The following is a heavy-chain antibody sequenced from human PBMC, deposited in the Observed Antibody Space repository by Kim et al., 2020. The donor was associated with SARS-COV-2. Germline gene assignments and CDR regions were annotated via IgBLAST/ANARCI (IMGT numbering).Heavy chain of an antibody. J-gene: IGHJ3*02. Sequence: GGSRRLSCAASGFTFSSSWMTWVRQAPGKGLEWVANIKQDGNQKYYVDSVKGRFTISRDNAKNSLYLQMNSLRAEDTAVYYCARDGDLYSSGKDAFDIWGQGTMVTVSS. CDR2: IKQDGNQK. CDR3: ARDGDLYSSGKDAFDI. CDR1: GFTFSSSW. V-gene: IGHV3-7*01. D-gene: IGHD6-19*01.